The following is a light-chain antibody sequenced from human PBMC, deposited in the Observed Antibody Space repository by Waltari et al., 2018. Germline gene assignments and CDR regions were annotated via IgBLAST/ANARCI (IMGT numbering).Light chain of an antibody. CDR1: RSDIGTFNL. J-gene: IGLJ3*02. Sequence: QSALTQPASVSGSPGQSISISCIGTRSDIGTFNLVSWYLQYPGTAPKLLIYDVSQRPSGVPNRFSGSKSGNTASLTISGLQAEDEAIYYCCSYAGSRTWVFGGGAKLTVL. V-gene: IGLV2-23*02. CDR3: CSYAGSRTWV. CDR2: DVS.